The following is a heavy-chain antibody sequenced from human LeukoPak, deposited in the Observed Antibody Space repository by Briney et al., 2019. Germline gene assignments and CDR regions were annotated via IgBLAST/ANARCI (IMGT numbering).Heavy chain of an antibody. D-gene: IGHD3-22*01. V-gene: IGHV3-48*01. Sequence: PGGSLRLSCAASGFTFSSYSMNWVRQAPGKGLEWVSYISSSSSTIYYADSVKGRFTISRDNAKNSLYLQMNSLRAEDTAVYYCARDYYYDSSGYPASVSKPNPFFDYWGQGTLVTVSS. J-gene: IGHJ4*02. CDR2: ISSSSSTI. CDR3: ARDYYYDSSGYPASVSKPNPFFDY. CDR1: GFTFSSYS.